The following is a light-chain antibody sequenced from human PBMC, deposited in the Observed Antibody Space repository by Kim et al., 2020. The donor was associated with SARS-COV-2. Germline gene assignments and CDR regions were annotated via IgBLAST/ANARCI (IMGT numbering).Light chain of an antibody. V-gene: IGLV3-19*01. Sequence: SSELTQDPAVSVALGQTVRITCQGDSLRSYYASWYQQKPGQAPVLVIYGKNNRPSGIPDRISGSSSGNTASLTITGAQAEDEADYYCNSRDSSGNHVVFGGGTQLTVL. CDR3: NSRDSSGNHVV. CDR1: SLRSYY. CDR2: GKN. J-gene: IGLJ2*01.